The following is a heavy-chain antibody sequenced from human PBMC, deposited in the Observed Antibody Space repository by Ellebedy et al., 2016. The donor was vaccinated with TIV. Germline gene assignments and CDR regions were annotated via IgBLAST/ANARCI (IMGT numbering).Heavy chain of an antibody. CDR1: GGSISDSS. D-gene: IGHD1-1*01. J-gene: IGHJ5*02. V-gene: IGHV4-59*01. Sequence: SETLSLTCTVSGGSISDSSWSWIRQAPGKGLGWIAYIHYSGSIDYSPSLKSRLTVSRDTSKNEVSLSVTSVTAADTAVYYCARDRFWGNWRYKGNWLDPWGQGTLVTVSS. CDR2: IHYSGSI. CDR3: ARDRFWGNWRYKGNWLDP.